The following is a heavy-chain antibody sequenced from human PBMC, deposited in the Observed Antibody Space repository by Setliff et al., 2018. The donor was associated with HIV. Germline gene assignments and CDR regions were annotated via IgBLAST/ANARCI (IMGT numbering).Heavy chain of an antibody. J-gene: IGHJ6*03. CDR2: TCYRSKWYN. V-gene: IGHV6-1*01. Sequence: SQTLSLTCAISGDSVSSNSAAWNWIRQSPSRGLEWLGRTCYRSKWYNDYAVSVKSRITINPDTSKNQFSLQLDSVTPEDTAVYYRARGGDWDDNYYMDVWGKGTTVTVSS. CDR1: GDSVSSNSAA. CDR3: ARGGDWDDNYYMDV. D-gene: IGHD1-1*01.